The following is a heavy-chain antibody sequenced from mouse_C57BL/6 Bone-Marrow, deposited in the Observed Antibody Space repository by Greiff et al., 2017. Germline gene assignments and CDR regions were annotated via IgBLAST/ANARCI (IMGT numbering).Heavy chain of an antibody. Sequence: QVQLQQSGAELVKPGASVKMSCKASGYTFTSYWITWVKQRPGQGLEWIGDIYPGSGSTNYNEKFKSKATLTVDTSSSTAYMQLISLTSEGSAVYNVERGTAIYAVYYWGRGTSVTVSS. V-gene: IGHV1-55*01. J-gene: IGHJ4*01. CDR1: GYTFTSYW. CDR2: IYPGSGST. D-gene: IGHD2-14*01. CDR3: ERGTAIYAVYY.